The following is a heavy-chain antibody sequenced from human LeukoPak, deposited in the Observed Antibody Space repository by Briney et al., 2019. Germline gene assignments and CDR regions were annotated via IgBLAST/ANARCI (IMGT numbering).Heavy chain of an antibody. CDR1: GFTFSSYS. V-gene: IGHV3-21*01. J-gene: IGHJ4*02. Sequence: GGSLRLSCAASGFTFSSYSMNWVRQAPGKGLEWVSSISSSSSNMYYADSVKGRFTISRDNAKNSLSLQMNSLRVEDTAVYYCARERGYSYGYSDYWGQGTLVTVSS. CDR2: ISSSSSNM. CDR3: ARERGYSYGYSDY. D-gene: IGHD5-18*01.